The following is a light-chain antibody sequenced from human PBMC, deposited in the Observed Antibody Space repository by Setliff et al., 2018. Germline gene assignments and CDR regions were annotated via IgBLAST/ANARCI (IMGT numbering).Light chain of an antibody. J-gene: IGLJ1*01. CDR2: GNS. CDR3: QSYDSSLSGSDV. V-gene: IGLV1-40*01. Sequence: KRVTISCTGSSSNIGAGYDVHWYQQLPGTAPKLLIYGNSNRPSGVPDRFSGSKSGTSASLAITGLQAEDEADYYCQSYDSSLSGSDVFGTWTKVTVL. CDR1: SSNIGAGYD.